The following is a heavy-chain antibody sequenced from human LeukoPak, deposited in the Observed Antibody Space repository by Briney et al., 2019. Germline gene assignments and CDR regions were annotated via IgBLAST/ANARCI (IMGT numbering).Heavy chain of an antibody. CDR2: ISSSGSTI. V-gene: IGHV3-48*04. CDR1: GFTFSSYA. CDR3: ARDSPLQWRQTKYYYYYYMDV. D-gene: IGHD6-19*01. J-gene: IGHJ6*03. Sequence: PGGSLRLSCAASGFTFSSYAMSWVRQAPGKGLEWVSYISSSGSTIYYADSVKVRFTISRDNAKNSLYLQMNSLRAEDTAVYYCARDSPLQWRQTKYYYYYYMDVWGKGTTVTVSS.